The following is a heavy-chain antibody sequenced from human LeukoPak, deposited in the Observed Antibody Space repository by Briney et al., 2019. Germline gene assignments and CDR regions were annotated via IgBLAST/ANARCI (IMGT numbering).Heavy chain of an antibody. J-gene: IGHJ3*02. Sequence: GGSLRLSCAASGFTFSSYRMNWVRQAPGKGLEWVSSISISSNYKYYPDSLKGRFTISRDNAKNSLYLQMNSLRAEDTAVYYCASSPRITMIVVGDAFDIWGQGTMVTVSS. D-gene: IGHD3-22*01. CDR3: ASSPRITMIVVGDAFDI. CDR1: GFTFSSYR. CDR2: ISISSNYK. V-gene: IGHV3-21*01.